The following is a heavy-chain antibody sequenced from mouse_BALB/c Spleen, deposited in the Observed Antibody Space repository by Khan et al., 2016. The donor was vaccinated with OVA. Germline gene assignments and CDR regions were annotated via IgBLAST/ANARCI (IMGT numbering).Heavy chain of an antibody. CDR2: INTYTGEP. V-gene: IGHV9-3-1*01. CDR1: GYSFTNYG. J-gene: IGHJ1*01. D-gene: IGHD1-1*02. Sequence: QVQLKQSGPEVKKPGETVKISCKASGYSFTNYGMNWVRQAPGKGLKWMGWINTYTGEPTYADDFKGRFAFSLETSASTAYLQINNLKNEDTATYFCASGGDWYFDVWGAGTTVTVSS. CDR3: ASGGDWYFDV.